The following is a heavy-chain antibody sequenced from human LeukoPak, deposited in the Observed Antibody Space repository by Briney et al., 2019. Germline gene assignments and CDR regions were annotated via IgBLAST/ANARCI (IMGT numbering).Heavy chain of an antibody. V-gene: IGHV4-34*01. CDR1: GGSFSGYY. CDR2: INHSGST. D-gene: IGHD5-18*01. CDR3: AGRGGIQLWPDGHYYGMDV. Sequence: PSETLSLTCAVYGGSFSGYYWSWIRQPPGKGLEWIGEINHSGSTNYNPSLKSRVTISVDTSKNQFSLKLSSVTAADTAVYYCAGRGGIQLWPDGHYYGMDVWGQGTTVTVSS. J-gene: IGHJ6*02.